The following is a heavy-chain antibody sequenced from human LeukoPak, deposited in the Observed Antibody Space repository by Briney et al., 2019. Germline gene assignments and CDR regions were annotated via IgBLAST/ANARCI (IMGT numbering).Heavy chain of an antibody. V-gene: IGHV1-46*01. D-gene: IGHD3-9*01. J-gene: IGHJ4*02. CDR1: GYTFTSYY. CDR2: INPSGGST. CDR3: ARDPLIADILTGYYNYFDY. Sequence: ASVKVSCKASGYTFTSYYMHWVRQAPGQGLEWMGIINPSGGSTSYAQKFQGRVTMTRDTSTSTVYMELSSLRSEDTAMYYCARDPLIADILTGYYNYFDYWGQGTLVTVSS.